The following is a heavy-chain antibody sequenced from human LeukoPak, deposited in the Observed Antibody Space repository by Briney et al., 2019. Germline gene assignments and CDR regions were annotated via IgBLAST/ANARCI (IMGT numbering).Heavy chain of an antibody. J-gene: IGHJ6*02. CDR2: ISAYNGNT. CDR1: GYTFTSYG. D-gene: IGHD2-15*01. CDR3: ARDPGCSGGSCYLITYYYYYGMDV. V-gene: IGHV1-18*01. Sequence: ASVQVSCKASGYTFTSYGISWVRRAPGQGLEWMGWISAYNGNTNYAQKLQGRVTMTTDTSTSTAYMELRSLRSDDTAVYYCARDPGCSGGSCYLITYYYYYGMDVWGQGTTVTVSS.